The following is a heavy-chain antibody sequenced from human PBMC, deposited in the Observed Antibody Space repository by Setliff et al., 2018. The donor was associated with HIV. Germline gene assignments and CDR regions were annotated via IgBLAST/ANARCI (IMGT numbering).Heavy chain of an antibody. CDR1: GFTLRTHS. CDR3: ARVITVLRSSDWSYYFDY. Sequence: GSLRLSCAASGFTLRTHSMNWIRLAPGKGLEWISSISHSSSPRHYADSVKGRFTISRDNAKNALYLEMNRLRADDTAVYFCARVITVLRSSDWSYYFDYWGQGTLVTVSS. D-gene: IGHD3-9*01. V-gene: IGHV3-21*04. J-gene: IGHJ4*02. CDR2: ISHSSSPR.